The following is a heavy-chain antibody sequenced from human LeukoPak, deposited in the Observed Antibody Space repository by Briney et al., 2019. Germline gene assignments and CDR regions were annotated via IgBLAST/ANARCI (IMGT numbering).Heavy chain of an antibody. Sequence: GGSLRLSCAASGFTFSSYAMSWVRQAPGKGLEWVSAISGGGGTTYYADSVKGRFTISRDNSKNTLYLQMNSLRAEDTAVYYCARNRGAYDFWSGYQTPCDYWGQGTLVTVSS. CDR1: GFTFSSYA. J-gene: IGHJ4*02. D-gene: IGHD3-3*01. CDR2: ISGGGGTT. V-gene: IGHV3-23*01. CDR3: ARNRGAYDFWSGYQTPCDY.